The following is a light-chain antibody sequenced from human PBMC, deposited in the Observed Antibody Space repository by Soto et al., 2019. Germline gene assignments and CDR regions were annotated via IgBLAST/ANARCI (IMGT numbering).Light chain of an antibody. V-gene: IGKV3-20*01. CDR3: QQYGSSGLT. J-gene: IGKJ4*01. CDR1: QSVSSSY. CDR2: GAS. Sequence: EIVLTQSPGTLSLSPGERATLSCRASQSVSSSYLAWYQQKPGQAPRLLTYGASSRATGIPDRFSGSGSGTDFTLTISRLEPEDVAVYYCQQYGSSGLTFGGGTKVEIK.